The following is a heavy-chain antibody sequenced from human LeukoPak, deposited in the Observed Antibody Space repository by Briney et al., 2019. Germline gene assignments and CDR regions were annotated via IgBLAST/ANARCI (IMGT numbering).Heavy chain of an antibody. CDR3: ARFPTYYDFWSGFVAAFDI. V-gene: IGHV1-18*01. CDR1: GYTFTSYG. CDR2: ISAYNGNT. J-gene: IGHJ3*02. D-gene: IGHD3-3*01. Sequence: ASVKVSCKASGYTFTSYGISWVRQAPGQGLEWMGWISAYNGNTNYAQKLQGRVTMTTDTSTSTAYMELRSLRSDDTAVYYCARFPTYYDFWSGFVAAFDIWGQGTMVTVSS.